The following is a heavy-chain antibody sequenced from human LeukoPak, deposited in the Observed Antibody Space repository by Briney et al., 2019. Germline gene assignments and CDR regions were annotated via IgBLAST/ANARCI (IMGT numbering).Heavy chain of an antibody. D-gene: IGHD6-19*01. Sequence: VASVKVSCKASGYTFTSYGISWVRQAPGQGLEWMGWINPNSGGTNYAQKFQGRVTMTRDTSISTAHMELRRLRSDDTAVYYCARLGYRSGSDYWGQGTLVTVSS. CDR2: INPNSGGT. CDR1: GYTFTSYG. J-gene: IGHJ4*02. V-gene: IGHV1-2*02. CDR3: ARLGYRSGSDY.